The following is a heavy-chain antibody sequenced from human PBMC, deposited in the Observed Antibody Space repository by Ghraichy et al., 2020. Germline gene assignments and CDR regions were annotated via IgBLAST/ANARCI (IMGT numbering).Heavy chain of an antibody. Sequence: SETLSLTCAVYGGSFSGYYWSWIRQPPGKGLEWIGEINHSGSTNYNPSLKSRVTISVDTSKNQFSLKLSSVTAADTAVYYCARRGDYWGQGTLVTVSS. CDR1: GGSFSGYY. CDR2: INHSGST. D-gene: IGHD3-10*01. J-gene: IGHJ4*02. CDR3: ARRGDY. V-gene: IGHV4-34*01.